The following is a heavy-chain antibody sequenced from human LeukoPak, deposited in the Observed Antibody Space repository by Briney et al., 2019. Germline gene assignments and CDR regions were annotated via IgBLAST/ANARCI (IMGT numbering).Heavy chain of an antibody. CDR3: ERGTGQLVRGRDGFDY. CDR1: GGSFSGYY. V-gene: IGHV4-34*01. CDR2: INHSGST. J-gene: IGHJ4*02. D-gene: IGHD6-6*01. Sequence: PSETLSLTCAVYGGSFSGYYWSWIRQPPGKGLEWIGEINHSGSTNYNPSLKSRVTISVDTSKNQLSLKLSSVTPADTAVYYCERGTGQLVRGRDGFDYWGQGTLVTVSS.